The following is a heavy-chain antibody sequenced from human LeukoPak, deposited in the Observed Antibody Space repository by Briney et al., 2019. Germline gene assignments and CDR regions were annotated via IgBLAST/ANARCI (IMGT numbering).Heavy chain of an antibody. CDR3: VRGSGYLYYYCYGMDV. CDR1: GFTFSSYG. V-gene: IGHV3-30*03. J-gene: IGHJ6*02. Sequence: GGSLRLSCAASGFTFSSYGMHWVRQAPGKGLEWVAVISYDGSNKYYADSVKGRFTISRDNSKNTLYLQMNSLRAEDTAVYYCVRGSGYLYYYCYGMDVWGQGTTVTVSS. D-gene: IGHD3-3*01. CDR2: ISYDGSNK.